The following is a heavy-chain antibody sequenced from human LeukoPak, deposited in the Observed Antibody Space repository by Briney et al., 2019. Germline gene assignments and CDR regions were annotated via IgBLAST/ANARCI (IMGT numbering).Heavy chain of an antibody. V-gene: IGHV1-8*03. D-gene: IGHD2-2*02. CDR3: ARVCSSTSCYNDAFDI. J-gene: IGHJ3*02. CDR2: MNPNSGNT. CDR1: GGTFSSYA. Sequence: GASVKVSCKASGGTFSSYAISWVRQATGQGLEWMGWMNPNSGNTGYAQKFQGRVTITRNTSISTAYMELSSLRSEDTAVYYCARVCSSTSCYNDAFDIWGQGTMVTVSS.